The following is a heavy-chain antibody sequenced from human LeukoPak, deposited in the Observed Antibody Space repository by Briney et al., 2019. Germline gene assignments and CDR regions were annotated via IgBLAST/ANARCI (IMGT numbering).Heavy chain of an antibody. D-gene: IGHD1-26*01. CDR1: GFTFSSYA. J-gene: IGHJ4*02. Sequence: GGSLRLSCAASGFTFSSYAMHWVRQAPGKGLEWVAVISYDGSNKYYADSVKGRFTISRDNSKNTLYLQMNSRRAEDTAVYYCARGGYDEWELRRFSFDYWGQGTLVTVSS. CDR2: ISYDGSNK. CDR3: ARGGYDEWELRRFSFDY. V-gene: IGHV3-30-3*01.